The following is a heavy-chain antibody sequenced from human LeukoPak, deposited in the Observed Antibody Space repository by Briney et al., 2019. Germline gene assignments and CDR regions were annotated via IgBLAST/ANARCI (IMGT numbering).Heavy chain of an antibody. CDR3: ARGLYYGGNLGFQH. CDR2: INHSGST. V-gene: IGHV4-34*01. J-gene: IGHJ1*01. D-gene: IGHD4-23*01. Sequence: SEALSLTCAVYGGSFSGYYWSWIRQPPGKGLEWIGEINHSGSTNYNPSLKSRVTISVDTSKNQFSLKLSSVTAADTAVYYCARGLYYGGNLGFQHWGQGTLVTVSS. CDR1: GGSFSGYY.